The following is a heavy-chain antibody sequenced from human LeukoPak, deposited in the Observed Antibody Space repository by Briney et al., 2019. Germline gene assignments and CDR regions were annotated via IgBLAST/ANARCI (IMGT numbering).Heavy chain of an antibody. CDR2: IRYDGSNK. J-gene: IGHJ6*03. V-gene: IGHV3-30*02. D-gene: IGHD4-17*01. CDR1: GFTFSNYG. Sequence: PGGSLRLSCAASGFTFSNYGMHWVRQAPGKGLEWVAFIRYDGSNKYYADSVKGRFTISRDNSKNTLYLQMNSLRAEDTAVYYCAKDGDYNYYYMDVWGKGTTVTISS. CDR3: AKDGDYNYYYMDV.